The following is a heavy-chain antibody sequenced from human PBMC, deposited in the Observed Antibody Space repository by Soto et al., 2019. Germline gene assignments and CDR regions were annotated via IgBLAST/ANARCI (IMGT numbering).Heavy chain of an antibody. CDR1: GFTFNIYA. CDR3: VRSSGVPTPDFAY. Sequence: QVRLVESGGGVVQPGRSLRLSCAASGFTFNIYAMHWVRQAPGKGLEWVAVISHDGTSRYYADSVKGRVTISRDNSKSMVFVKMHSLGVADRAVYYCVRSSGVPTPDFAYWGQGTLVTVSS. D-gene: IGHD7-27*01. V-gene: IGHV3-30-3*01. CDR2: ISHDGTSR. J-gene: IGHJ4*02.